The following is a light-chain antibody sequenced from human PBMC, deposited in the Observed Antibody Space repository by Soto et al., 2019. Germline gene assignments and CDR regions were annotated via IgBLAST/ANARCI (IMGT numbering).Light chain of an antibody. CDR1: QGISSW. CDR2: DAS. V-gene: IGKV1-12*01. CDR3: QQYYSYPQT. J-gene: IGKJ1*01. Sequence: DIQMTQSPSSVSASVGDRVTITCRASQGISSWLAWYQQKPGKAPNLLIYDASNLETGVPSRFSGGGSGTDFTLTISCLQSEDFATYYCQQYYSYPQTFGQGTKVDIK.